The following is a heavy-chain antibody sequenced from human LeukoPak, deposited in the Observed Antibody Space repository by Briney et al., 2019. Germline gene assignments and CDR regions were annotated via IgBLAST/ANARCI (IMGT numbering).Heavy chain of an antibody. Sequence: PGGSLRLSCAASGFTFSGYGMHWVRQAPGKGLEWVAVISYDGSNKYYADSVKGRFTISRDNSKNTLYLQMNSLRAEDTAVYYCAKAAAGIQLPHDYWGQGTLVTVSS. CDR2: ISYDGSNK. CDR3: AKAAAGIQLPHDY. D-gene: IGHD5-18*01. V-gene: IGHV3-30*18. J-gene: IGHJ4*02. CDR1: GFTFSGYG.